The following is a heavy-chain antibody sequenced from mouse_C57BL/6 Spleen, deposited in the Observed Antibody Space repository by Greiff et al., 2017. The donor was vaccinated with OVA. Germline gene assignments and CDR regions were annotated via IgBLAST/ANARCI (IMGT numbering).Heavy chain of an antibody. CDR1: GYAFSSSW. V-gene: IGHV1-82*01. CDR3: ARLTTVVDPYWYFDV. CDR2: ISPGDGDT. J-gene: IGHJ1*03. Sequence: QVQLQQSGPELVKPGASVKISCKASGYAFSSSWMNWVKQRPGKGLEWIGRISPGDGDTNYNGKFKGKATLTADKSSSTADMQLSSLTSEDSAVYFCARLTTVVDPYWYFDVWGTGTTVTVSS. D-gene: IGHD1-1*01.